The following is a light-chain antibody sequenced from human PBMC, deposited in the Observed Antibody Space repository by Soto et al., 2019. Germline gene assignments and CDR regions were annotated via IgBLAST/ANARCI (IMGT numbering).Light chain of an antibody. CDR1: QRVLYSSNNKNY. CDR3: QHYYSTPPT. V-gene: IGKV4-1*01. CDR2: WAS. J-gene: IGKJ1*01. Sequence: DIVMSKSPDSLAVSLGERATINCKSSQRVLYSSNNKNYLAWYQQKPGQPPNLLIYWASTRESGVPDRFSGSGSGTDFTLTISSLQAEDVAVYYCQHYYSTPPTFGQGTKVEIK.